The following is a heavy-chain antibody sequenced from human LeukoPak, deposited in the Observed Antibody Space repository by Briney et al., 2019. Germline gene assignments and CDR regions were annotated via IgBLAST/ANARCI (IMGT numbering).Heavy chain of an antibody. V-gene: IGHV3-7*01. CDR3: ARLGSSWDFFDF. D-gene: IGHD6-13*01. Sequence: PGGSLRLSCVASGFTLSGYWMSWVRQLPGKGLEWVANIKQDAGEIRYVDSVKGRFTISRDNAKNSVYLQMNSLRAEDTGLYYCARLGSSWDFFDFWGQGTLVTVSS. J-gene: IGHJ4*02. CDR1: GFTLSGYW. CDR2: IKQDAGEI.